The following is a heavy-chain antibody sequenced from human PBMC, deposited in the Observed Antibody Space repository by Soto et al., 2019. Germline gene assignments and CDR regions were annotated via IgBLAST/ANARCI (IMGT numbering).Heavy chain of an antibody. Sequence: SETLSLTCTVSGGSISSYYWSWIRQPPGKGLEWIGNIHYSGSTNYNPSLKSRVTISVDTSTSTAYMELSSLRSEDTAVYYCARDRTFYYDSSGYYGLTDYWGQGTLVTVSS. V-gene: IGHV4-59*01. CDR3: ARDRTFYYDSSGYYGLTDY. CDR2: IHYSGST. CDR1: GGSISSYY. J-gene: IGHJ4*02. D-gene: IGHD3-22*01.